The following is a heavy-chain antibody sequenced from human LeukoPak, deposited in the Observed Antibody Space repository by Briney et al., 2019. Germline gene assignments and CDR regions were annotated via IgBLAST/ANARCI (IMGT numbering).Heavy chain of an antibody. CDR2: IIPILGIA. J-gene: IGHJ4*02. D-gene: IGHD4-17*01. CDR3: ARVRGPDPTSDYGDYVFDY. CDR1: GGTFGSYA. Sequence: SVKVSCKAPGGTFGSYAISWVRQAPGQGLEWMGRIIPILGIANYAQKFQGRVTITADKSTSTAYMELSSLRSEDTAVYYCARVRGPDPTSDYGDYVFDYWGQGTLVTVSS. V-gene: IGHV1-69*04.